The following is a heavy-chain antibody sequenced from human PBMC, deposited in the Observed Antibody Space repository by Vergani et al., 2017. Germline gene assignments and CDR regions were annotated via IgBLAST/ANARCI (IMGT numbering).Heavy chain of an antibody. V-gene: IGHV3-11*04. CDR1: GFTFSDYY. Sequence: QVQLVESGGGLVKPGGSLRLSCAGSGFTFSDYYVTWIRQAPGKGLECVSYISATGSHKYYTDAVRGRFTISRDNARNSVDLQMKNLRVEDTAVYYCARGNLAATGIDSWGQGTQVSVSS. CDR2: ISATGSHK. CDR3: ARGNLAATGIDS. D-gene: IGHD6-13*01. J-gene: IGHJ4*02.